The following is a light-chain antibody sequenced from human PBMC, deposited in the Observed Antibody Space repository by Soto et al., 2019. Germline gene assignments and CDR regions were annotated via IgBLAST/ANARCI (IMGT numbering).Light chain of an antibody. Sequence: QSVLTQPASVSGSPGQSITISCTGTSSDVGSYNLVSWYQQQPGKGPKLMIYEVSKRPSGVSNRFSGSKSGNTASLTISGLQAEDEADYYCCSYAGSSSHVLFGGGTKLTVL. CDR2: EVS. J-gene: IGLJ2*01. CDR1: SSDVGSYNL. CDR3: CSYAGSSSHVL. V-gene: IGLV2-23*02.